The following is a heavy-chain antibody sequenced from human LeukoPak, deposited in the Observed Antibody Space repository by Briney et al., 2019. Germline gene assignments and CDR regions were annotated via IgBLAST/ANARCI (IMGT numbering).Heavy chain of an antibody. V-gene: IGHV1-69*04. Sequence: ASVKVSCKASGGTFSSYAISWVRQAPGQGLEWMGRIIPILGIANYAQKSQGRVTITADKSTSTAYMELSSLRSEDTAVYYCARREAAAAPFDYWGQGTLVTVSS. CDR2: IIPILGIA. CDR1: GGTFSSYA. J-gene: IGHJ4*02. D-gene: IGHD6-13*01. CDR3: ARREAAAAPFDY.